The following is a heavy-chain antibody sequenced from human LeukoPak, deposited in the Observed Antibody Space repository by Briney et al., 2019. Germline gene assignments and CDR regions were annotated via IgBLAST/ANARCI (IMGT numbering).Heavy chain of an antibody. Sequence: GASVKVSCKASGYTFTSYGISWVRQAPGQGLEWMGWISAYNGNTNYAQKLQCRVTMTTDTSTRTAYMELRSLRSDDAAVYYCATGSLLWFGELLFSFDYWGQGTLVTVSS. D-gene: IGHD3-10*01. CDR3: ATGSLLWFGELLFSFDY. CDR2: ISAYNGNT. J-gene: IGHJ4*02. CDR1: GYTFTSYG. V-gene: IGHV1-18*01.